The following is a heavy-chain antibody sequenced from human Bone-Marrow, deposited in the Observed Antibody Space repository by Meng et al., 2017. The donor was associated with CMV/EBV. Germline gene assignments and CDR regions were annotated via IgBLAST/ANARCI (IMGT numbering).Heavy chain of an antibody. D-gene: IGHD3-3*01. V-gene: IGHV4-4*02. CDR2: IYHSGST. J-gene: IGHJ4*02. CDR1: GGSISSSNW. Sequence: SETLSLTCAVSGGSISSSNWWSWVRQPPGKGLEWIGEIYHSGSTNYNPSLKSRATISVDTSKNQFSLKLTSVTAADTAVYYCARARRYYDFWSGFGPTDWGQGTLVTVSS. CDR3: ARARRYYDFWSGFGPTD.